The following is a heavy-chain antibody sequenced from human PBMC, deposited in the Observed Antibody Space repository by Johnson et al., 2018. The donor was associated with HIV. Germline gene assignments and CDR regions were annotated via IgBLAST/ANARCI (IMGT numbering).Heavy chain of an antibody. V-gene: IGHV3-66*03. J-gene: IGHJ3*02. CDR2: IAASGDST. Sequence: VQLVESGGGLIQAGGSLRLSCAASGFIVSNNYMSWVRQAPGKGLEWVSLIAASGDSTYYADSVRGRFAISRDNSKNTLYLQMNSLRAEDTAVYYCAKERAYIRTFDIWGQGTLVTVSS. CDR1: GFIVSNNY. D-gene: IGHD5-18*01. CDR3: AKERAYIRTFDI.